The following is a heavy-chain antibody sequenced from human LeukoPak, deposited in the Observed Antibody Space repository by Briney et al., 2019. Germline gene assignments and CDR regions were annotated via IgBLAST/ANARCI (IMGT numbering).Heavy chain of an antibody. CDR2: ISAPGSTK. V-gene: IGHV3-23*01. CDR3: VKGGSGWFFDY. D-gene: IGHD6-19*01. CDR1: GFIFSTHH. Sequence: GGSLRLSCAASGFIFSTHHMTWVRQAPGKGLEWISSISAPGSTKYFADSVKGRFTISRDNSKNTLYLQMNSLRADGTALYYCVKGGSGWFFDYWGQGTPVTVSS. J-gene: IGHJ4*02.